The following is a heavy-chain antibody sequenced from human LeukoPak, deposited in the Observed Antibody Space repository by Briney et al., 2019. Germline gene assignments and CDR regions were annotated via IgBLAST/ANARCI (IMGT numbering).Heavy chain of an antibody. CDR3: AKQGGIAAAGYNWFDP. J-gene: IGHJ5*02. V-gene: IGHV4-59*01. CDR1: GGSISSYY. CDR2: IYYSGST. D-gene: IGHD6-13*01. Sequence: SETLSLTCTVSGGSISSYYWSWIRQPPGKGLEWIGYIYYSGSTNYTPSLKSRVTISVDTSKNQFSLKLSSVTAADTAVYYCAKQGGIAAAGYNWFDPWGQGTLVTVSS.